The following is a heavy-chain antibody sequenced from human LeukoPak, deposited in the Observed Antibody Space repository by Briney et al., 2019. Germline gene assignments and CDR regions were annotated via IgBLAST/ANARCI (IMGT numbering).Heavy chain of an antibody. Sequence: GGSLRLSCAASGFTFCSYSINWVRQAPGKGLEWVSYIPGTSTNINYADSVKGRFTISRDNAKNLVYLQMNSLRGEDTAVYYCARVGIGTYSGDHWGQGTLVTVSS. CDR2: IPGTSTNI. CDR3: ARVGIGTYSGDH. D-gene: IGHD2-15*01. CDR1: GFTFCSYS. J-gene: IGHJ4*02. V-gene: IGHV3-48*04.